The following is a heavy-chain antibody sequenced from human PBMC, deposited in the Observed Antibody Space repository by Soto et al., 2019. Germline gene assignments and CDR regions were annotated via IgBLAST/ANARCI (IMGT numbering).Heavy chain of an antibody. CDR2: IYWDDDK. D-gene: IGHD4-17*01. V-gene: IGHV2-5*02. CDR1: GFSLSTSGVG. Sequence: QITLKESGPTLVKPTQTLTLTCTFSGFSLSTSGVGVGWIRQPPGKALEWLVLIYWDDDKRYSPSLKSRLTITKDTSKNQVVLTMTNMDPVDTATYYCAHRQHGGQQPYFDYWGQGTLVTVSS. J-gene: IGHJ4*02. CDR3: AHRQHGGQQPYFDY.